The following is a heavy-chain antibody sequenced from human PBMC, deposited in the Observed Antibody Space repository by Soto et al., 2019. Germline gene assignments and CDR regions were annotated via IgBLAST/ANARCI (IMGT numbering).Heavy chain of an antibody. V-gene: IGHV3-11*06. D-gene: IGHD3-22*01. CDR2: INSRSSFT. CDR1: GFTFSDYY. Sequence: GGSLRLSCAVSGFTFSDYYMTWIRQTPGKGLEWVSYINSRSSFTNYADSVKGRFTISRDNTKNSLYLQMNSLRAEDTALYYCARGARYFETSGFYPTDFWGQGTLVTVSS. J-gene: IGHJ4*02. CDR3: ARGARYFETSGFYPTDF.